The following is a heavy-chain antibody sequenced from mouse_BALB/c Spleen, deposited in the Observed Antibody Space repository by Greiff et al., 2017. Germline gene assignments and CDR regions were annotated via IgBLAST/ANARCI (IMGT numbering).Heavy chain of an antibody. J-gene: IGHJ2*01. V-gene: IGHV2-2*02. CDR3: ARNNGNYYFDY. CDR1: GFSLTSYG. CDR2: IWSGGST. Sequence: QVQLKESGPGLVQPSQSLSITCTVSGFSLTSYGVHWVRQSPGKGLEWLGVIWSGGSTDYNAAFISRLSISKDNSKSQVFFKMNSLQANDTAIYYCARNNGNYYFDYWGQGTTLTVSS. D-gene: IGHD2-1*01.